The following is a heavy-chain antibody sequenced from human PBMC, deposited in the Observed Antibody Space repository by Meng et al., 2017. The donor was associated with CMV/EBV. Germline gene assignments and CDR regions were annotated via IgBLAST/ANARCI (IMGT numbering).Heavy chain of an antibody. CDR2: ISSSSSYI. J-gene: IGHJ4*02. CDR1: GFTFSSYS. D-gene: IGHD6-13*01. V-gene: IGHV3-21*01. Sequence: GESLKISCAASGFTFSSYSMNWVRQAPGEGLEWVSSISSSSSYIYYADSVKGRFTISRDNAKNSLYLQMNSLRAEDTAVYYCARSTRGLAAAGGDYWGQGTLVTVSS. CDR3: ARSTRGLAAAGGDY.